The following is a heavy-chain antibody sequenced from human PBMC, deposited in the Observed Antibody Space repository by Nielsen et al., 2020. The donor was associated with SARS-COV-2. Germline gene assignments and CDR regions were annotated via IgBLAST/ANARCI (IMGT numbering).Heavy chain of an antibody. Sequence: SLKISCAASGFTFDDYAMHWVRQAPGKGLEWVSGISWNSGSIGYADSVKGRFTISRDNAKNSLSLQMNSLRAEDTALYYCAKLSRNWNDVLDFWGQGTLVTVSS. CDR2: ISWNSGSI. D-gene: IGHD1-1*01. J-gene: IGHJ4*02. CDR3: AKLSRNWNDVLDF. V-gene: IGHV3-9*01. CDR1: GFTFDDYA.